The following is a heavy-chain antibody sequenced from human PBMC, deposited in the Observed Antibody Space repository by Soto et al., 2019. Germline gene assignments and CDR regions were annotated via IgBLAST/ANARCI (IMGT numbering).Heavy chain of an antibody. Sequence: SETLPLTYAVSGGAISSCYWRSWVRQPPGKGLEWIGEIYHSGGTNYSPSLKSRLTMSVDKSKKQLSLKVSSVTAADTAVYYCARVSRDPDYFDPWGQGTLVTVS. CDR1: GGAISSCYW. CDR2: IYHSGGT. J-gene: IGHJ5*02. V-gene: IGHV4-4*02. CDR3: ARVSRDPDYFDP. D-gene: IGHD4-17*01.